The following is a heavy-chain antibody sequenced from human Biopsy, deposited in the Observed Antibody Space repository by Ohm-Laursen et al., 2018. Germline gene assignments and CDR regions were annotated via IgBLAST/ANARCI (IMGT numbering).Heavy chain of an antibody. V-gene: IGHV1-8*01. J-gene: IGHJ5*02. CDR3: GRAVRNQLLIDP. CDR2: LNPVSGNS. D-gene: IGHD1-7*01. Sequence: ASVKVSCKASGYTFTSYDITWVRQDSGQGPEWIGWLNPVSGNSNFGQKFRGRVTVTSDTSISTAYMEPSGLTSDDTATYYCGRAVRNQLLIDPWGQGTLVTVTS. CDR1: GYTFTSYD.